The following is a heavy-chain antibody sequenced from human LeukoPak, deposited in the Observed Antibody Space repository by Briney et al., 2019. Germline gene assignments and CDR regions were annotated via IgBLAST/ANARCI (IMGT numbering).Heavy chain of an antibody. V-gene: IGHV3-74*01. CDR1: GFTFSSYW. CDR2: IASDGSST. D-gene: IGHD4-23*01. J-gene: IGHJ4*02. Sequence: GRSLRLSCAASGFTFSSYWMNWVRHAPGKGLVWVSRIASDGSSTTYADSVKGRFSISRDNAKNTLYLQMNSLRVEDTAVYYCARGRPHGNDYWGQGTLVTVSS. CDR3: ARGRPHGNDY.